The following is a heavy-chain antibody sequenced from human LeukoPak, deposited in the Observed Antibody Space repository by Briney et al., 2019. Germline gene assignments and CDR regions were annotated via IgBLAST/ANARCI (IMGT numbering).Heavy chain of an antibody. V-gene: IGHV3-20*04. J-gene: IGHJ6*03. CDR1: GFTFDDYG. Sequence: QTGGSLRLSCAASGFTFDDYGMSWVRQAPGKGLEWVSGINWNGGSTGYADSVKGRFTISRDNAKNSLYLQMNSLRAEDTALYYCARVNGRKRETYYYYYMDVWGKGTTVTVSS. CDR2: INWNGGST. D-gene: IGHD2-8*01. CDR3: ARVNGRKRETYYYYYMDV.